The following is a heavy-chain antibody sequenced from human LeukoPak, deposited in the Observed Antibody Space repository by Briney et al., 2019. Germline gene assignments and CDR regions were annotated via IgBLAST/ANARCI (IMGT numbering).Heavy chain of an antibody. CDR3: ANPNYYDSSGYYSDDY. D-gene: IGHD3-22*01. V-gene: IGHV3-7*01. J-gene: IGHJ4*02. Sequence: PGGSLRLSCAASGFTFSSYWMSWVRQAPGKGLEWVANIKQDGSEKYYVDSVKGRFTISRDNAKNSLYLQMNSLRAEDTAVYYCANPNYYDSSGYYSDDYWGQGTLVTVSS. CDR2: IKQDGSEK. CDR1: GFTFSSYW.